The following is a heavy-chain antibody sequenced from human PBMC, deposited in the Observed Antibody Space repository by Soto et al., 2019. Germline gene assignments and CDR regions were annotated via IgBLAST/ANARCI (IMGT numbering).Heavy chain of an antibody. CDR3: ARGDRGYCSSTSCYAGNYYYYYMDV. CDR2: INHSGST. V-gene: IGHV4-34*01. D-gene: IGHD2-2*01. J-gene: IGHJ6*03. Sequence: SETLSLTCAVYGGSFSGYYWSWIRQPPGKGLEWIGEINHSGSTNYNPSLKSRVTISVDTSKNQFSLKLSSVTAADTAVYYCARGDRGYCSSTSCYAGNYYYYYMDVWGKGTTVTVSS. CDR1: GGSFSGYY.